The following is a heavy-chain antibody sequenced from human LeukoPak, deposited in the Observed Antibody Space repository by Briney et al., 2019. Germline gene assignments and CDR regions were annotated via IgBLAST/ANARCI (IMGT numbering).Heavy chain of an antibody. Sequence: GGSLRLSCAASGFTFKLYWMHWVRQVPGKRPVWVSRINDDGSDTIYADSVRGRFTISRDDAKNTVYLQMNNLRAEDTAVYYCARGLPLTTGNAPLDYWGQGTLVTVSS. J-gene: IGHJ4*02. CDR1: GFTFKLYW. CDR2: INDDGSDT. CDR3: ARGLPLTTGNAPLDY. V-gene: IGHV3-74*01. D-gene: IGHD1-1*01.